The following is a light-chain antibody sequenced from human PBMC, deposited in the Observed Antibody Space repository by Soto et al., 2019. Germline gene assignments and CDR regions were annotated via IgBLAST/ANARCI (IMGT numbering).Light chain of an antibody. CDR1: SSDVGGYNY. CDR2: DVS. Sequence: QSALTQPASVSGSPGQSITISCTGTSSDVGGYNYVSWYQQHPGKAPKLMIYDVSNRPSGVSNRFSGSKSGNRASLTLSGLQAEDEADYDCSSYTSSSTPRYVVFGGGTKLTVL. V-gene: IGLV2-14*01. CDR3: SSYTSSSTPRYVV. J-gene: IGLJ2*01.